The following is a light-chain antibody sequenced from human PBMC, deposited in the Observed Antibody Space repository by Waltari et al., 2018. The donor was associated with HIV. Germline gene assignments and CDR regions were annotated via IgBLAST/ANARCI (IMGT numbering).Light chain of an antibody. CDR3: AAWDDSRNAHVV. J-gene: IGLJ2*01. V-gene: IGLV1-44*01. CDR2: SIN. Sequence: QSVLTQPPSASGTPGPRVTISCSGRNSTIGSNSVNWYQQLPATAPQLLIYSINLRPLGVPDRFSGSKSGTSASLAISGLQSEDEADYYCAAWDDSRNAHVVFGGGTKLTVL. CDR1: NSTIGSNS.